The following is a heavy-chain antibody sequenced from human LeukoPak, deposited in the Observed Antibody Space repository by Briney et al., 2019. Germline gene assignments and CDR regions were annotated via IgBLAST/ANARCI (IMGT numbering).Heavy chain of an antibody. J-gene: IGHJ4*02. V-gene: IGHV3-30*19. Sequence: GGSLRLSCAASGFTFSSYGMHWVRQAPGKGLEWVAVISYDGSNKYYADSVKGRFTISRDNSKNTLYLQMNSLRAEDTAVYYCARDRRQNDFWSGYYDSSVGYYFDYWGQGTLVTVSS. CDR1: GFTFSSYG. CDR3: ARDRRQNDFWSGYYDSSVGYYFDY. CDR2: ISYDGSNK. D-gene: IGHD3-3*01.